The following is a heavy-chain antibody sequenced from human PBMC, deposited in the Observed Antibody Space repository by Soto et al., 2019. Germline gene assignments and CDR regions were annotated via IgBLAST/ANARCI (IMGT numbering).Heavy chain of an antibody. D-gene: IGHD2-15*01. J-gene: IGHJ4*02. V-gene: IGHV3-23*01. CDR1: GFTFRSYA. CDR2: ISGSGGST. CDR3: AKELWPLKDIVVVVAATQPLDY. Sequence: SLRLSCAASGFTFRSYAMSWVRQAPGKGLEWVSVISGSGGSTYYADSVKGRFTISRDNSKNTLYLQMNSLRAEDTAVYYCAKELWPLKDIVVVVAATQPLDYWGQGTLVTVPQ.